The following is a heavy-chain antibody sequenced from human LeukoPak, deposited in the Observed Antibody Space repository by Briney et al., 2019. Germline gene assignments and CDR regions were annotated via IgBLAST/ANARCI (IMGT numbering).Heavy chain of an antibody. D-gene: IGHD3-10*01. Sequence: PGGSLRLSCGASGFIFSNYGMHWVRQAPGKGLEWVTYLDKHGGDIMYGDSVKGRFTISRDNSRNTLYLQMNSLRAEDTAVYYCARGRRLLWFGELLPYPYNWFDPWGQGTLVTVSS. V-gene: IGHV3-30*02. CDR1: GFIFSNYG. CDR3: ARGRRLLWFGELLPYPYNWFDP. J-gene: IGHJ5*02. CDR2: LDKHGGDI.